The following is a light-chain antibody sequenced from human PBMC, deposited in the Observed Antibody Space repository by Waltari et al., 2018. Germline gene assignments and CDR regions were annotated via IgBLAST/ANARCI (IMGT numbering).Light chain of an antibody. Sequence: DIVMTQSPDSLAVSLGERATISCKSSQSLLYSSNNQNYLAWYQHKEGQAPKLLLYWAANRESGGPERFSGSGSGTEFTLTISSLQAEDVAVYYCQLRSKWLRTFGQGTKVEV. J-gene: IGKJ1*01. V-gene: IGKV4-1*01. CDR1: QSLLYSSNNQNY. CDR3: QLRSKWLRT. CDR2: WAA.